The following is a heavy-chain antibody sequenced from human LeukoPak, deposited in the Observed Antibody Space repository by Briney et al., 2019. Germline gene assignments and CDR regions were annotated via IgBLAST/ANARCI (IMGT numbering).Heavy chain of an antibody. CDR1: GFTFSSYG. CDR3: AGGAAWLHDYHYGMDV. V-gene: IGHV3-33*01. D-gene: IGHD5-12*01. J-gene: IGHJ6*02. Sequence: PGGSLRLSCAASGFTFSSYGMHWVRQAPGKGLEWVAVIWYDGSNKYYADSVKGRFTISRDNSKNTLYLQMNSLRAEDTAVYYCAGGAAWLHDYHYGMDVWGQGTTVTVSS. CDR2: IWYDGSNK.